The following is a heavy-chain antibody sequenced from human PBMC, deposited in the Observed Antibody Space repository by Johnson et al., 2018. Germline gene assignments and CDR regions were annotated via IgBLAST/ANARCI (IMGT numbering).Heavy chain of an antibody. CDR2: ISYDGSNK. CDR1: GFTFSSYG. CDR3: AKDRSPDYSYYYVMDV. J-gene: IGHJ6*02. V-gene: IGHV3-30*18. Sequence: QVQLVESGGGVVQPGRSLRLSCAASGFTFSSYGMHWVRQAPGKGLEWVAVISYDGSNKYYADSVKGRFTISRDNSKNTLYLQMNSLGAEGTAVYYCAKDRSPDYSYYYVMDVWGQGTTVTVSS. D-gene: IGHD2-15*01.